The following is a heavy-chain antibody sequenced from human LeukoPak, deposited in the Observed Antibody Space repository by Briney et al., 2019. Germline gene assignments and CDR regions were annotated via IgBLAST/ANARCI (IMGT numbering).Heavy chain of an antibody. CDR1: GFTFDDYG. V-gene: IGHV3-20*04. CDR2: INWNGGST. J-gene: IGHJ6*02. CDR3: AREGYCSTTSCAYAMDV. D-gene: IGHD2-2*01. Sequence: GGSLRLSCAASGFTFDDYGMSWVRQVPGKGLEWVSGINWNGGSTGYADSVRGRFTISRDNAKNSLYLQMNSLRAEDTAFYYCAREGYCSTTSCAYAMDVWGQGTTVTVSS.